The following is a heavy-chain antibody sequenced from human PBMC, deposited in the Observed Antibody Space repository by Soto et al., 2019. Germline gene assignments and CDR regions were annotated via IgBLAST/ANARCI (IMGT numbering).Heavy chain of an antibody. V-gene: IGHV4-30-4*01. CDR2: IYYSGSS. CDR3: ARATYYYYYYGMDV. D-gene: IGHD1-26*01. CDR1: GDSTRSVNYY. Sequence: PSEPLSLTCTVSGDSTRSVNYYWSWIRQFPEKGLEWIGYIYYSGSSNYNPSLKSRVSISVDTSKNQFSLKLRSVTAADTAVYYCARATYYYYYYGMDVWGQGTTVTVSS. J-gene: IGHJ6*02.